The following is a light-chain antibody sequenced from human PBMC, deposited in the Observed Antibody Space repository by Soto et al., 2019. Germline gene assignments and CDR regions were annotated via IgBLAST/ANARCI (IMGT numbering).Light chain of an antibody. CDR3: AAWDDSLRGYV. Sequence: QSALTQTASVSGSPGQSITISCTGTSSDVGGYNFVSWYQQHPGKAPKLIIHEVTNRPSGVSGRFSGSKSGNTAFLTISGLQAEDEAVYYCAAWDDSLRGYVFGTGTKLTVL. J-gene: IGLJ1*01. V-gene: IGLV2-14*03. CDR1: SSDVGGYNF. CDR2: EVT.